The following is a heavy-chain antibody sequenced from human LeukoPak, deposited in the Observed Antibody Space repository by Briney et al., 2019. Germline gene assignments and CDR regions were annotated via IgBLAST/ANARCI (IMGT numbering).Heavy chain of an antibody. CDR1: GFTFSSYG. CDR2: IWYDGSNK. V-gene: IGHV3-33*01. D-gene: IGHD3-9*01. Sequence: GGSLRLSCAAPGFTFSSYGMHWVRQAPGKGLEWVAVIWYDGSNKYYADSVKGRFTISRDNSKNTLYLQMNSLRAEDTAVYYGARGKNLDEILTGYYPQYFDYWAQGTLVSVSS. J-gene: IGHJ4*02. CDR3: ARGKNLDEILTGYYPQYFDY.